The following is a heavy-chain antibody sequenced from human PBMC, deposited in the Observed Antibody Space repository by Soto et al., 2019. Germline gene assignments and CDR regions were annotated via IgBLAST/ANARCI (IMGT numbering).Heavy chain of an antibody. Sequence: ASVKVSCKASGGTFSSYAISWVRQAPGQGLEWMGGIIPIFGTANYAQKFQGRVTITADESTSTAYMELSSLRSEDTAVYYCARGPMDYYGSGSYYNDVYYYYGMDVWGQGTTVTAS. D-gene: IGHD3-10*01. CDR1: GGTFSSYA. V-gene: IGHV1-69*13. J-gene: IGHJ6*02. CDR3: ARGPMDYYGSGSYYNDVYYYYGMDV. CDR2: IIPIFGTA.